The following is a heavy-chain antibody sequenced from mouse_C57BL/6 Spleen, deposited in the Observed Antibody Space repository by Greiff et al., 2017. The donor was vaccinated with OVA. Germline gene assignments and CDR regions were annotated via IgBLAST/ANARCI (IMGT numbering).Heavy chain of an antibody. CDR3: AREGLTTGFDY. J-gene: IGHJ2*01. V-gene: IGHV5-4*01. D-gene: IGHD1-1*01. CDR2: ISDGGSYT. Sequence: EVQVVESGGGLVKPGGSLKLSCAASGFTFSSYAMSWVRQTPEKRLEWVATISDGGSYTYYPDNVKGRFTISRDNAKNNLYLQMSHLKSEDTAMYYCAREGLTTGFDYWGQGTTLTVSS. CDR1: GFTFSSYA.